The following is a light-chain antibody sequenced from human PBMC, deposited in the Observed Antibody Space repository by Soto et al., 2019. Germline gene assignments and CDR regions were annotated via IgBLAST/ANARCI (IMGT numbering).Light chain of an antibody. J-gene: IGKJ2*01. CDR2: DTI. V-gene: IGKV1-33*01. CDR3: QQYVNLPYT. Sequence: IQMTQSPPSLAASVGDRVTITCQASQDLTNYLNWYQQKPGEAPKLLIYDTITLEEGVPARFSGVGSGTDFTFTINGLQPEDAAIYSCQQYVNLPYTFGQGTKLEIK. CDR1: QDLTNY.